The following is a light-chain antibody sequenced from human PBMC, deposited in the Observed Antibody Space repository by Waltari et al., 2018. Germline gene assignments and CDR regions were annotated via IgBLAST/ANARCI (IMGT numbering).Light chain of an antibody. CDR2: GAA. V-gene: IGKV3-20*01. Sequence: IVLTQSPGTLSLSPGDKASLSCKARQNLSSNFLAWSRQRPGQPPGLLIHGAAKRAAGIPDTFGGSGSGTDVTLTISRREAEDSAVYYCQQYGTSPYTFGQGTKVEIK. CDR3: QQYGTSPYT. J-gene: IGKJ2*01. CDR1: QNLSSNF.